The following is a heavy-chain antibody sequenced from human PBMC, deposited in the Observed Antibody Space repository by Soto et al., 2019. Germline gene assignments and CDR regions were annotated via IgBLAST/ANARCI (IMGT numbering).Heavy chain of an antibody. CDR3: ARDSNSGWIKWFDP. CDR1: GYTFTGYY. J-gene: IGHJ5*02. D-gene: IGHD6-19*01. V-gene: IGHV1-2*04. Sequence: ASVKVSCKASGYTFTGYYMHWVRQAPGQGLEWMGWISPNSGGTNYAQKFQGWVTMTRDTSISTAYMELSRLRSDDTAVYYCARDSNSGWIKWFDPWGQGTMVTVSS. CDR2: ISPNSGGT.